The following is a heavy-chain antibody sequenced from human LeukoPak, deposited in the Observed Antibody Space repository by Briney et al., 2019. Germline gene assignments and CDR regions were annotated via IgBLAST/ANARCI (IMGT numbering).Heavy chain of an antibody. CDR1: GGSITANL. J-gene: IGHJ1*01. D-gene: IGHD3-10*01. V-gene: IGHV4-59*01. CDR3: AKGSGYFPA. CDR2: IGYTGTS. Sequence: SETLSLTCTVSGGSITANLWSWIRQPPGKGLEWIGYIGYTGTSDYSPSLKSRVTMSVDTSKAQFSLHLSSVTAADTAVYYCAKGSGYFPAWGQGTLVTVS.